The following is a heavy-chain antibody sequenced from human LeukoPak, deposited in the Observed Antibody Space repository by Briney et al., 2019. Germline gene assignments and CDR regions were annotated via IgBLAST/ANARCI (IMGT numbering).Heavy chain of an antibody. CDR2: IYYSGST. Sequence: PSETLSLTCAVSGGSISNYYWSWIRQPPGKGLEWIGYIYYSGSTKYNSALKGRVTISAETSKNQFSLFLSSVTAADTAVYYCARGPPDSQWLVWYYFDYWGQGTLVTVSS. D-gene: IGHD6-19*01. CDR1: GGSISNYY. J-gene: IGHJ4*02. V-gene: IGHV4-59*01. CDR3: ARGPPDSQWLVWYYFDY.